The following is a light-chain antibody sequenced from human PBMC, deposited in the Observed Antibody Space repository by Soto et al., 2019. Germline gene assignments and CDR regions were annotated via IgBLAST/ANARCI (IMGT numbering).Light chain of an antibody. V-gene: IGLV2-14*03. J-gene: IGLJ2*01. CDR3: SSYTRTTVL. Sequence: QSVLTQPASVSGSPGQSITISRTGTSSDVGDYNFVSWYQQHPGKAPKLMIYDVSNRPSGISNRFSGSKSGSTASLTISGLQAEDEAAYYCSSYTRTTVLFGGGTKLTVL. CDR2: DVS. CDR1: SSDVGDYNF.